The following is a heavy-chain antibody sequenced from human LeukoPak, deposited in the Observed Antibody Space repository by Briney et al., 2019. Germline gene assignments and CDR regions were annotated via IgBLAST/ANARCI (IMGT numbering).Heavy chain of an antibody. Sequence: GGSLRLSCAVSGFSVNNHYISWVRQAPGKGLEWVSAISGSGGSTYYADSVKGRFTISRDNSKNTLYLQMNSLRAEDTAVYYCAPRGRGDGFGPDYWGQGTLVTVSS. CDR1: GFSVNNHY. D-gene: IGHD3-10*01. CDR3: APRGRGDGFGPDY. J-gene: IGHJ4*02. CDR2: ISGSGGST. V-gene: IGHV3-23*01.